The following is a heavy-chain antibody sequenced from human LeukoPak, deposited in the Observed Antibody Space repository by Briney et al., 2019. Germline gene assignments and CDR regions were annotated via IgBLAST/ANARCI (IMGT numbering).Heavy chain of an antibody. J-gene: IGHJ4*02. CDR2: INPDGSTT. CDR1: GFTFSSYW. V-gene: IGHV3-74*01. D-gene: IGHD3-10*01. CDR3: ARVGVGSYYFDD. Sequence: PGGSLRLSCAASGFTFSSYWMHWVRQAPEKGLVWVSRINPDGSTTTYADSVEGRFTISRDNARNTLYLQMNSLRVEDTAVYYCARVGVGSYYFDDWGQGTLVTVSS.